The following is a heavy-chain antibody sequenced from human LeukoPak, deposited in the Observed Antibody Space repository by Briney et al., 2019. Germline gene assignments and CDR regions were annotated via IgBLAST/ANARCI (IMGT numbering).Heavy chain of an antibody. CDR1: GFTLSSYA. D-gene: IGHD3-10*02. CDR2: ISYDGSNK. Sequence: GRSLRLSCAASGFTLSSYAMHWVRQAPGKGLEWVAVISYDGSNKYYADSVKGRFTISRDNSKNTLYLQMNSLRAEDTTVYYCARGLSTGTKPCDYWGQGTLVTVSS. J-gene: IGHJ4*02. CDR3: ARGLSTGTKPCDY. V-gene: IGHV3-30-3*01.